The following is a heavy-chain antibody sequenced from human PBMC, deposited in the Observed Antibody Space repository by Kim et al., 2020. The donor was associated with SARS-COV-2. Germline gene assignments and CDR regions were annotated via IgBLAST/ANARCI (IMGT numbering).Heavy chain of an antibody. J-gene: IGHJ6*02. CDR1: GFTFSSYA. D-gene: IGHD3-16*01. V-gene: IGHV3-30-3*01. CDR3: ARDYAFWRGYADYYYCFGMDV. CDR2: ISYDGSNK. Sequence: GGSLRLSCAASGFTFSSYAMHWVRQAPGKGLEWVAVISYDGSNKYYADSVKGRFTISRDNSKNTLYLQMNSLRAEDTAVYYCARDYAFWRGYADYYYCFGMDVWGQGTTVTVSS.